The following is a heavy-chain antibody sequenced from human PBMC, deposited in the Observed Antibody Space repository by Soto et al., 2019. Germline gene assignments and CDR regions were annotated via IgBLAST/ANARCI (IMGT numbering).Heavy chain of an antibody. J-gene: IGHJ6*03. CDR1: GFTFSSYG. CDR3: AITYSVYENPGLYYYDHQAV. CDR2: IWYDGSNK. V-gene: IGHV3-33*01. Sequence: GRSLRISCAASGFTFSSYGMHCVRQALGKGLEWVAVIWYDGSNKYYADSVKGRFTISRDNSKNTLYLQMNSLRAEDTAVYYCAITYSVYENPGLYYYDHQAVW. D-gene: IGHD5-12*01.